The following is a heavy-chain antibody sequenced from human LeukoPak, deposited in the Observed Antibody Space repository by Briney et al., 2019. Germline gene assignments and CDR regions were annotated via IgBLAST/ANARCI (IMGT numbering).Heavy chain of an antibody. V-gene: IGHV4-34*01. Sequence: PSETLSLTCAVYGGSFSGYYWSWIRQPPGKGLEWIGEINHSGSTNYNPSLKSRVTISVDTSKNQFSLKLSSVTAADTAVYYCARGITMIVVVITPYHAFDIWGQGTMVTVSS. CDR3: ARGITMIVVVITPYHAFDI. D-gene: IGHD3-22*01. CDR2: INHSGST. J-gene: IGHJ3*02. CDR1: GGSFSGYY.